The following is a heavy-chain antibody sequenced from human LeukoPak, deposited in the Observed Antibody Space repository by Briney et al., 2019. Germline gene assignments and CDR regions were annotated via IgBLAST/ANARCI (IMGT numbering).Heavy chain of an antibody. V-gene: IGHV3-53*01. D-gene: IGHD5-18*01. CDR1: GFTVSSNY. CDR3: AKSRGYSYGYGGEAFDI. Sequence: GGSLRLSCAASGFTVSSNYMSWVRQAPGKGLEWVSVIYSGGSTYYADSVKGRFTISRDNSKNTLYLQMNSLRAEDTAVYSCAKSRGYSYGYGGEAFDIWGQGTMVTVSS. J-gene: IGHJ3*02. CDR2: IYSGGST.